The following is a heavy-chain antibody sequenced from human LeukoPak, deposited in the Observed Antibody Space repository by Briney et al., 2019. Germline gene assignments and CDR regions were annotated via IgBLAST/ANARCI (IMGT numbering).Heavy chain of an antibody. CDR2: INPNSGGT. D-gene: IGHD2-15*01. Sequence: ASVKVSCKASGYTFTGYYMHWVRQAPGQGLEWMGWINPNSGGTNYAQKFQGRVPMTTDTSTSTAYMELRSLKSDDTAVYYCARASYCSDGSCYSDYWGQGTLVTVSS. CDR1: GYTFTGYY. J-gene: IGHJ4*02. V-gene: IGHV1-2*02. CDR3: ARASYCSDGSCYSDY.